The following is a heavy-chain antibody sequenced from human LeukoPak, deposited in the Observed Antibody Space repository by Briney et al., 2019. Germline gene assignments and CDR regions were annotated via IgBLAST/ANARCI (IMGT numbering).Heavy chain of an antibody. J-gene: IGHJ4*02. Sequence: SETLSLTCTVSGGSISSYYWSWIRQPPGKGLEWIGYIYYSGSTNYNPSLKSRVTISEDTSKNQFSLKLSSVTAADTAVYYCARVAYYYDSSGYYYFDYWGQGTLVTVSS. CDR1: GGSISSYY. CDR2: IYYSGST. V-gene: IGHV4-59*01. D-gene: IGHD3-22*01. CDR3: ARVAYYYDSSGYYYFDY.